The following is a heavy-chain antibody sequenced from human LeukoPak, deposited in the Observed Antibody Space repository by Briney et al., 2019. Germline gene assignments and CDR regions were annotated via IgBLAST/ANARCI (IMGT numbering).Heavy chain of an antibody. CDR1: GYTFTGYY. CDR2: INPNSGGT. V-gene: IGHV1-2*06. Sequence: ASVKVSCKASGYTFTGYYMHWVRQAPGQGLEWMGRINPNSGGTNYAQKFQGRVTMTRDTSISTAYMELSRLRSDDTAVYYRARCTNGTRGLFDYWGQGTLVTVSS. J-gene: IGHJ4*02. CDR3: ARCTNGTRGLFDY. D-gene: IGHD2-8*01.